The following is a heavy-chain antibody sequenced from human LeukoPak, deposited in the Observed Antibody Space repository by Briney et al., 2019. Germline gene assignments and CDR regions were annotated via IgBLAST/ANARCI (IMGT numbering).Heavy chain of an antibody. CDR2: TYYRSKWYN. CDR3: ARGGQGDGYSADEAFDF. Sequence: SQTLSLTCAISGDSVSGNSTAYNWIRQSPSRGLEWLGRTYYRSKWYNDYAVSVESRIIINPDTSKNQLSLQLISVTPEDTAVYYCARGGQGDGYSADEAFDFWGQGTMVTVSS. V-gene: IGHV6-1*01. D-gene: IGHD5-24*01. CDR1: GDSVSGNSTA. J-gene: IGHJ3*01.